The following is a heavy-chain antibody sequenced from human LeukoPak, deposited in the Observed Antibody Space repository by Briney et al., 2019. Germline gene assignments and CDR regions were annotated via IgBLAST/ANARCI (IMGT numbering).Heavy chain of an antibody. V-gene: IGHV3-23*01. Sequence: GGSLRLSCAASGFTFSSYAMSWVRQAPGKGLEWVSAISGSGGSTYYADSVKGRFTISRDNSKNTLYLQMNSLRAEDTAVYYCAKEGPITMVRGAVFDYWGQGTLVTVSS. CDR2: ISGSGGST. CDR3: AKEGPITMVRGAVFDY. CDR1: GFTFSSYA. D-gene: IGHD3-10*01. J-gene: IGHJ4*02.